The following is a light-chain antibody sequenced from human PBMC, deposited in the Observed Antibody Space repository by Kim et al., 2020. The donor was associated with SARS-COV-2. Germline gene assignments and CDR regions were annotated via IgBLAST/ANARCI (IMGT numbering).Light chain of an antibody. V-gene: IGLV3-1*01. Sequence: SYELTQPPSVSVSPGQTAIITCSGDKLGDKYACWYQQKPGQSPVLVIYQDSKRPSGIPERFSGSNSGNTATLTISGTQAMDEADYYCQAWDSSTVVFG. CDR1: KLGDKY. CDR3: QAWDSSTVV. J-gene: IGLJ2*01. CDR2: QDS.